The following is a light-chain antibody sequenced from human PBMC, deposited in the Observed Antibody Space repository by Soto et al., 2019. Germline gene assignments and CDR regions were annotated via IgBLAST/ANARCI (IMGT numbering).Light chain of an antibody. J-gene: IGKJ5*01. Sequence: DIQMTQSPSSLSASVGDRVTITCRASRGIDDRLAWYQQKPEKAPISLIYFASNLQDWVPSRFSGSGSGTEFTRTRSNLQPEDFATNYCQQYYSPPLPFGQGTRLDIE. CDR1: RGIDDR. CDR3: QQYYSPPLP. CDR2: FAS. V-gene: IGKV1D-16*01.